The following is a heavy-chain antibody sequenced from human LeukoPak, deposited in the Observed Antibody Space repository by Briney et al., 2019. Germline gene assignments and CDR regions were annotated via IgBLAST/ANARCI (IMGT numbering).Heavy chain of an antibody. V-gene: IGHV4-59*01. CDR2: IYYSGST. Sequence: SETLSLTCTVSGGSISSYYWSWIRQPPGKGLEWIGYIYYSGSTNYNPSLKSRVTISVDTSKNQFSLKLSSVTAADTAVYYCARFDYDGAFDIWGQGTMVTVSS. CDR1: GGSISSYY. D-gene: IGHD4-23*01. CDR3: ARFDYDGAFDI. J-gene: IGHJ3*02.